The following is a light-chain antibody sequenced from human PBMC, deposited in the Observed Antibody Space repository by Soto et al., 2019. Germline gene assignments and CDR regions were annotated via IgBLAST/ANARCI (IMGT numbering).Light chain of an antibody. Sequence: DIQMTQSPSTLSASVGDRVTITCRASQNINRWLAWYQQKPGKAPKLLIYDASNLESGVPSKFSGSGSGTEFTLTISSLQPDDFANYYCQQYNTYWTFGQGTKVDIK. CDR3: QQYNTYWT. J-gene: IGKJ1*01. CDR1: QNINRW. CDR2: DAS. V-gene: IGKV1-5*01.